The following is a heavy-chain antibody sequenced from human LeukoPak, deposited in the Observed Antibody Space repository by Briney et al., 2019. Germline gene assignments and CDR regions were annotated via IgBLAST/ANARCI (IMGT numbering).Heavy chain of an antibody. CDR3: ATFQEGGRYALDI. CDR1: GYTLTGLS. V-gene: IGHV1-24*01. Sequence: ASVKVSCKVSGYTLTGLSMHWVRQAPGKGLEWMGGFDPEDGETIYAQKFQGRVTMTEDTSTDTAYMELSSLRSEDTAVYYCATFQEGGRYALDIWGHGTMVTVSS. D-gene: IGHD1-26*01. CDR2: FDPEDGET. J-gene: IGHJ3*02.